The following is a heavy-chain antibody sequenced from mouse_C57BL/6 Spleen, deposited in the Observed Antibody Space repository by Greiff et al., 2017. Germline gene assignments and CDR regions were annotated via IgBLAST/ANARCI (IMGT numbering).Heavy chain of an antibody. CDR2: ISDGGSYT. J-gene: IGHJ2*01. CDR3: ARDDGTTYFDY. Sequence: EVKLEESGGGLVKPGGSLKLSCAASGFTFSSYAMSWVRQTPEKRLEWVATISDGGSYTYYPDSVKGRFTISRDNAKNNLYLQMSHLKSEDTAMYYCARDDGTTYFDYWGQGTTLTVSS. D-gene: IGHD2-3*01. V-gene: IGHV5-4*01. CDR1: GFTFSSYA.